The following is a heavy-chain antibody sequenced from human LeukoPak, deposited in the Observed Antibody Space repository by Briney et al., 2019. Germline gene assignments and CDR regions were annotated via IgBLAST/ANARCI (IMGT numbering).Heavy chain of an antibody. J-gene: IGHJ6*02. Sequence: GGSLRLSCAASGFTFSSYCMNWVRQAPGQGLEWVSSISSSSSYIYYADSVKGRFTISRDNAKNSLYLQMNSLRAEDTAVYYCARDLEAYGMDVWGQGTTVTVSS. CDR2: ISSSSSYI. CDR1: GFTFSSYC. V-gene: IGHV3-21*01. CDR3: ARDLEAYGMDV.